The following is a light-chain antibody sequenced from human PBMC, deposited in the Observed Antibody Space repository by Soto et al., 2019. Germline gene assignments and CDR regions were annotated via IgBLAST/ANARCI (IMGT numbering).Light chain of an antibody. CDR3: ISYTVSRSYV. Sequence: QSALTQPASVSGSPGQSITISCSGTSSDNATDNHVAWFQQFTGKTPNLVIYSASDRPSGVSYRFSGSKSGNTASLTISGLQADDEADYYCISYTVSRSYVFGTGTKVTVL. V-gene: IGLV2-14*01. J-gene: IGLJ1*01. CDR1: SSDNATDNH. CDR2: SAS.